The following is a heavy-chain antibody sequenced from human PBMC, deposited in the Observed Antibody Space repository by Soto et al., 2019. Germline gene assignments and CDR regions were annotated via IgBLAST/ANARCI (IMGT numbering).Heavy chain of an antibody. D-gene: IGHD2-2*01. V-gene: IGHV1-18*01. CDR1: GYTFDTYG. CDR3: ARDMSVVSADTVSGY. Sequence: QVQLVQSGVEVKKPGASVKVSCKASGYTFDTYGISWVRQAPGQGLEWMGWISTHTGNTDYAQSLQGRVTMTTDTTSSTAYMELTSLRSDDTAVYYCARDMSVVSADTVSGYWVQGTQNAVSS. J-gene: IGHJ4*02. CDR2: ISTHTGNT.